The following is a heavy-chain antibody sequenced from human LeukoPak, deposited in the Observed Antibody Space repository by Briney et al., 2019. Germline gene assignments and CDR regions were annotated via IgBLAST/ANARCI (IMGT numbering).Heavy chain of an antibody. CDR2: ISGSGGST. V-gene: IGHV3-23*01. J-gene: IGHJ4*02. D-gene: IGHD3-3*01. CDR1: GFTFSSYA. Sequence: GGSLRLSCAASGFTFSSYAMSWARQAPGKGLEWVSAISGSGGSTYYADSVKGRFTISRDNSKNTLYLQMNSLRAEDTAVYYCAKGVWSGYYFDYWGQGTLVTVSS. CDR3: AKGVWSGYYFDY.